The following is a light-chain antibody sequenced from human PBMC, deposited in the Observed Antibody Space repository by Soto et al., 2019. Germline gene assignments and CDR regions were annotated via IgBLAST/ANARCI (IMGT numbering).Light chain of an antibody. V-gene: IGKV3-11*01. J-gene: IGKJ4*01. CDR3: QQRSNWRLT. Sequence: EVVLTQSPVTLSLSPGQRATLSCRASQSISSNLAWYQQKPGQAPRLLISDASKRATGIPARFSGSGSGTDFTLTISSLEPEDFAVYYCQQRSNWRLTFGGGAKVDIK. CDR2: DAS. CDR1: QSISSN.